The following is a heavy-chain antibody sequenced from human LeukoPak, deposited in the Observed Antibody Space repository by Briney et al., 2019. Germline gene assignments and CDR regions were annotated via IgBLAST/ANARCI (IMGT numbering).Heavy chain of an antibody. Sequence: SQTLSLTCAISGESVSSYSAAWNWIRQSPSRGLEWLGRAYYRSKWYNDYAVSVKSRITINPDTSKNQFSLQLNSVTPEDTAVYYCARDRLYSYGLYYYYYMDVWGKGTTVTISS. CDR1: GESVSSYSAA. J-gene: IGHJ6*03. CDR2: AYYRSKWYN. D-gene: IGHD5-18*01. CDR3: ARDRLYSYGLYYYYYMDV. V-gene: IGHV6-1*01.